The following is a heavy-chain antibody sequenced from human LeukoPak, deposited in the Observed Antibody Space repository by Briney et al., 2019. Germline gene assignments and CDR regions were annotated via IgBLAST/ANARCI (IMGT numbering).Heavy chain of an antibody. Sequence: QSGGSLRLSCAASGFTVSSNYMSWVRQAPGKGLEWVSVIYSGGTTYYADSVKGRFTISRDNAKNTLYLQMNSLRAEDTAVCYCARVIAMAGGDLDYWGQGTLVTVSS. CDR3: ARVIAMAGGDLDY. D-gene: IGHD6-19*01. CDR2: IYSGGTT. J-gene: IGHJ4*02. V-gene: IGHV3-53*01. CDR1: GFTVSSNY.